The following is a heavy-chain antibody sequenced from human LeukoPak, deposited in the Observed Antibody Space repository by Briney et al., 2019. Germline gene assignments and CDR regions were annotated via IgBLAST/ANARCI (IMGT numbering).Heavy chain of an antibody. J-gene: IGHJ4*02. Sequence: GGSLRLSCAASGFTFSSYSMNWVRQAPGKGLEWVSSISSSSSYIYYADSVKGRFTISRDNAKNSLYLQMNSLRAGDTAVYYCAREVYYDSSGFDYWGQGTLVTVSS. D-gene: IGHD3-22*01. CDR3: AREVYYDSSGFDY. CDR1: GFTFSSYS. V-gene: IGHV3-21*01. CDR2: ISSSSSYI.